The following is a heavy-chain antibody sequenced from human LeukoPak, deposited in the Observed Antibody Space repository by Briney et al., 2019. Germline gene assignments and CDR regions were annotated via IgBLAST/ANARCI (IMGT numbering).Heavy chain of an antibody. D-gene: IGHD1-1*01. CDR3: ARVESMYYFDY. CDR1: GGSFSGYY. Sequence: KPSETLSLTCAVYGGSFSGYYWSWLRQPPGKGLEWIGEINHSGSTNYNPSLKSRVTISVDTSKNQFSLKLSSVTAADTAVYYCARVESMYYFDYWGQGTLVTVSS. CDR2: INHSGST. J-gene: IGHJ4*02. V-gene: IGHV4-34*01.